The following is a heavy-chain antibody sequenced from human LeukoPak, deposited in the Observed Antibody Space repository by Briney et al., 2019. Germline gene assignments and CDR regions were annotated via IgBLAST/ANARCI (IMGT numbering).Heavy chain of an antibody. V-gene: IGHV3-7*04. J-gene: IGHJ4*02. D-gene: IGHD5-24*01. CDR1: GLTFSSHW. CDR2: IKQDGSKK. Sequence: GGSLRLSCVVSGLTFSSHWMTWVRQAPGKGLEWVANIKQDGSKKSYVDSVKGRFTISRDNAKNSLYLQMNSLRAEDTAIYYCTRVGYIDEGIDYWGQGTLVTVSS. CDR3: TRVGYIDEGIDY.